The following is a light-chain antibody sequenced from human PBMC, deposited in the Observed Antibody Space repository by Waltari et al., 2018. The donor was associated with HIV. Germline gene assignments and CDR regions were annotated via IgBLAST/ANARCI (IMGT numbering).Light chain of an antibody. CDR1: QSVSRY. J-gene: IGKJ3*01. V-gene: IGKV3-11*01. CDR2: DAS. CDR3: QQRSNWPT. Sequence: DIVLTQSPATLSLSPGETATLSCRASQSVSRYLAWYQQKPGQAPRLLISDASNRATGIPARFSGSGSGTDFTLTISSLEPEDFAVYYCQQRSNWPTFGPGTKVDIK.